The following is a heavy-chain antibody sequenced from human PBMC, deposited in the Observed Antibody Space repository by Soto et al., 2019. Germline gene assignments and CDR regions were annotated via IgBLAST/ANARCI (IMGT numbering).Heavy chain of an antibody. CDR1: GGTFSSYA. CDR3: ARDANSPSLVSWFDP. Sequence: QVQLVQSGAEVKKPGSSVKVTCKASGGTFSSYAISWVRQAPGQGLEWMGGIIPIFGTANYAQKFQGRVTITADESTSTAYIELSSLRSEDTAVYYCARDANSPSLVSWFDPWGQGTLVSVSS. J-gene: IGHJ5*02. D-gene: IGHD2-8*01. CDR2: IIPIFGTA. V-gene: IGHV1-69*01.